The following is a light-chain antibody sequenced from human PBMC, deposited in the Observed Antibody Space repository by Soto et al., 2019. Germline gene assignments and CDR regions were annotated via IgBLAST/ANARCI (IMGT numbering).Light chain of an antibody. CDR2: GNI. Sequence: QAVVTQPPSVSGAPGQRVTISCTGSSSNIGAGYDVHWYQLLPGTAPKLLIYGNINRPSGAPDRFSGSRSGTSAYLAITGLQAEDEADYYCQSYGLSDYVVFGGGTKLTVL. CDR3: QSYGLSDYVV. J-gene: IGLJ2*01. CDR1: SSNIGAGYD. V-gene: IGLV1-40*01.